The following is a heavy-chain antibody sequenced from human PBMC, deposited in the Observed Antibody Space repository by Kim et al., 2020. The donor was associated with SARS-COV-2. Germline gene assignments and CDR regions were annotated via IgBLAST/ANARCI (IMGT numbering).Heavy chain of an antibody. CDR3: AKDQYDSSGYFFDY. D-gene: IGHD3-22*01. V-gene: IGHV3-9*01. CDR2: ISWNSGSI. Sequence: GGSLRLSCAASGFTFDDYAMHWVRQAPGKGLEWVSGISWNSGSIGYADSVKGRFTISRDNAKNSLYLQMNSLRAEDTALYYCAKDQYDSSGYFFDYWGQG. CDR1: GFTFDDYA. J-gene: IGHJ4*02.